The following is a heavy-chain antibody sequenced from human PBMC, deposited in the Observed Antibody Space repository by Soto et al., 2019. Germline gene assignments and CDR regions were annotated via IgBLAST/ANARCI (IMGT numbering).Heavy chain of an antibody. D-gene: IGHD4-17*01. Sequence: QVQLVQSGAEVKKPGSSVKVSCKASGGTFSSYTISWVRQAPGQGLEWMGRIIPILGIANYAQKFQGRVTITADKSTITAYMDLSSLRSEDTAVYYCAREKNGDPTWYFDLWGRGTLVTVSS. CDR1: GGTFSSYT. V-gene: IGHV1-69*08. J-gene: IGHJ2*01. CDR2: IIPILGIA. CDR3: AREKNGDPTWYFDL.